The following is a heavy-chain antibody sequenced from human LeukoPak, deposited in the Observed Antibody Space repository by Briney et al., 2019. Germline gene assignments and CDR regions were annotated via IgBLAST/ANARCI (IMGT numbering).Heavy chain of an antibody. CDR2: INPSGST. J-gene: IGHJ6*03. CDR1: GFTFSDYY. CDR3: ARGRYDITMIVVVMTSVSYYLDV. D-gene: IGHD3-22*01. Sequence: KAGGSLRLSCAASGFTFSDYYMSWIRQAPGKGLEWIGDINPSGSTYYNPSLKSRLTISVDTSKNQFSLKLRSVTAADTAVYYCARGRYDITMIVVVMTSVSYYLDVWGKGTTVTVS. V-gene: IGHV4-34*01.